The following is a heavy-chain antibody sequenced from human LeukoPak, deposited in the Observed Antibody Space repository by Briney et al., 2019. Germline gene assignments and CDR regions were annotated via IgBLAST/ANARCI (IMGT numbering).Heavy chain of an antibody. CDR2: INPSGGGT. Sequence: ASVNVSCKSSGYTFTSYYMYWVRQAPGQGLEWMGIINPSGGGTSYAQKFQGRVTMTRDTSTSTVYMELSSLRSEDTAVYYCARDSGMVRGTVDYWGQGTLVTVSS. CDR1: GYTFTSYY. V-gene: IGHV1-46*01. CDR3: ARDSGMVRGTVDY. D-gene: IGHD3-10*01. J-gene: IGHJ4*02.